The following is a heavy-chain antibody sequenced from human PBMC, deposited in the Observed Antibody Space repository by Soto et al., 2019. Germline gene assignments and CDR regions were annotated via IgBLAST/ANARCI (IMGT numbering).Heavy chain of an antibody. D-gene: IGHD3-9*01. CDR1: RYTLTNFD. CDR2: MNPNSGNT. Sequence: QVQLVQSGAEVKKPGASVKVSCKASRYTLTNFDINWVRHAAGQGREWMGWMNPNSGNTGYAEKCQGRVTMTRDTSINTDHMELSSLRAENTAVDYCGKLRDYFDVLTGRDGYDDYWGQGTLVNVSS. CDR3: GKLRDYFDVLTGRDGYDDY. J-gene: IGHJ4*01. V-gene: IGHV1-8*01.